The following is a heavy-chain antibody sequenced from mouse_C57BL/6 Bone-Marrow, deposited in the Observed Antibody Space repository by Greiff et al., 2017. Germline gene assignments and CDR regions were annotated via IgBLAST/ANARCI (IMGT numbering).Heavy chain of an antibody. CDR2: IYPRSGNT. Sequence: VQLQQSGAELARPGASVKLSCKASGYTFTSYGISWVKQRTGQGLEWIGEIYPRSGNTYYNEKFKGKATLTADKSSSTAYMELRSLTSEDSAVYFCASAFYYDYSWFAYWGQGTLVTVSA. CDR1: GYTFTSYG. V-gene: IGHV1-81*01. D-gene: IGHD2-4*01. J-gene: IGHJ3*01. CDR3: ASAFYYDYSWFAY.